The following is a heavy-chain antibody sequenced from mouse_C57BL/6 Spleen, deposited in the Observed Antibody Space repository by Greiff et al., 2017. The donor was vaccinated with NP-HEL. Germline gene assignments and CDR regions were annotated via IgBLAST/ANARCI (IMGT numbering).Heavy chain of an antibody. CDR2: INPNNGGT. J-gene: IGHJ4*01. D-gene: IGHD2-4*01. Sequence: EVQLQQSGPELVKPGASVKIPCKASGYTFTDYNMDWVKQSHGKSLEWIGDINPNNGGTIYNQKFKGKATLTVDKSSSTAYMELRSLTSEDTAVYYCVRYDYDERGYAMDYWGQGTSVTVSS. CDR1: GYTFTDYN. V-gene: IGHV1-18*01. CDR3: VRYDYDERGYAMDY.